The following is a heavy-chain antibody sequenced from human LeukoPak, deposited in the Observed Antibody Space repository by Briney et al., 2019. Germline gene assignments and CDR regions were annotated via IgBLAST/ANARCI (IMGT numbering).Heavy chain of an antibody. CDR3: LTMPPRY. J-gene: IGHJ4*02. D-gene: IGHD2/OR15-2a*01. V-gene: IGHV3-21*04. CDR1: GFTFSNYE. Sequence: GGSLRLSCAASGFTFSNYEMNWVRQAPGKGLQWVSSISSSSSYISYADSVKGRFTISRDNAKNSLYLQMNSLKTEDTAVYYCLTMPPRYWGQGTLVTVSS. CDR2: ISSSSSYI.